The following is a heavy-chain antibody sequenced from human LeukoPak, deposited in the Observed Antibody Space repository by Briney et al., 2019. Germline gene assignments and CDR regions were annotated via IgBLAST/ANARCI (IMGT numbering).Heavy chain of an antibody. D-gene: IGHD6-19*01. CDR1: GFTFSSYG. Sequence: GGSLRLSCAASGFTFSSYGMHWVRQAPGKGLEWVAVISYDGSNKYYADSVKGRFTTSRDNSKNTLYLQMNSLRAEDTAVYYCAKDSVLTGYSSGWYSENWFDPWGQGTLVTVSS. V-gene: IGHV3-30*18. J-gene: IGHJ5*02. CDR2: ISYDGSNK. CDR3: AKDSVLTGYSSGWYSENWFDP.